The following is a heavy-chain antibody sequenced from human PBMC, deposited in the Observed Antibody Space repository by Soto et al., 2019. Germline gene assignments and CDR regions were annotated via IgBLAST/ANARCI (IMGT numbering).Heavy chain of an antibody. Sequence: GGSLRLSCAASGFTFSGYGLNWVRQDPGKGLEWVSAISGSGGSTYYADSVKGRLTISRDNSKNTLYLQMNSLRAEDTDVYYCAKDIPGSSWYYYYGMDVWGQGTTVTVSS. CDR2: ISGSGGST. CDR3: AKDIPGSSWYYYYGMDV. CDR1: GFTFSGYG. D-gene: IGHD6-13*01. V-gene: IGHV3-23*01. J-gene: IGHJ6*02.